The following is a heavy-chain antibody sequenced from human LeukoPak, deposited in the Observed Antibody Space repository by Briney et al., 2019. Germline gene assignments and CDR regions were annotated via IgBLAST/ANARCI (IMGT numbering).Heavy chain of an antibody. CDR2: IYHSGST. D-gene: IGHD3-3*01. Sequence: SETLSLTCAVSGYSISSGYYWGWIRQPPGKGLEWIGSIYHSGSTYYNPSLKSRVTISVDTSKNQFSLKLSSVTAADTAVYYCARPLGRFYDFADWGRGTLVTVSS. J-gene: IGHJ4*02. CDR3: ARPLGRFYDFAD. CDR1: GYSISSGYY. V-gene: IGHV4-38-2*01.